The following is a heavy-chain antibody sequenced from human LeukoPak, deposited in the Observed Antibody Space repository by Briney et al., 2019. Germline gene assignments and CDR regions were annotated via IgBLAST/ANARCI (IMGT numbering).Heavy chain of an antibody. D-gene: IGHD3-22*01. Sequence: SVKVSCKASGGTFSSYAISWVRQAPGQGLEWMGGIIPIFGTANYAQKFQGRVTITADESTNTAYMELSSLRSEDTAVYYCAREYYYDSRGPFDYWGQGTLVTVSS. CDR2: IIPIFGTA. CDR3: AREYYYDSRGPFDY. CDR1: GGTFSSYA. V-gene: IGHV1-69*01. J-gene: IGHJ4*02.